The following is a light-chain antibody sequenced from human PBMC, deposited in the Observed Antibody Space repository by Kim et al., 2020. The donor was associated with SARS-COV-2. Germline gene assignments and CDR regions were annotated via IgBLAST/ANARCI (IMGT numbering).Light chain of an antibody. CDR2: EVS. CDR3: SSYTTSNTFV. V-gene: IGLV2-18*02. CDR1: SSDFGRYNH. Sequence: QSALTQPPSVSGSPGQSVTISCTGTSSDFGRYNHVSWYQQPPGTAPKLIIYEVSNRPSGVPDRFSGSKSGNTASLTISGLQAEDEADYFCSSYTTSNTFVFGTGTKVTVL. J-gene: IGLJ1*01.